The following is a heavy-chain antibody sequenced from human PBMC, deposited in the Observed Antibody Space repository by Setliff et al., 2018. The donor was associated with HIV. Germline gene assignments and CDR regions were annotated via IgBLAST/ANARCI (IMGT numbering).Heavy chain of an antibody. Sequence: GASVKVSCKASGGTFSSDALSWVRQVPGQGLAWMGGTIPLLGSANYAQKFQGRVTITADESTRTVYMEVRGLRFEDTAVYFWAKYGPTVIEGSYMDVWGKGTTVTVSS. J-gene: IGHJ6*03. D-gene: IGHD4-4*01. CDR1: GGTFSSDA. V-gene: IGHV1-69*13. CDR3: AKYGPTVIEGSYMDV. CDR2: TIPLLGSA.